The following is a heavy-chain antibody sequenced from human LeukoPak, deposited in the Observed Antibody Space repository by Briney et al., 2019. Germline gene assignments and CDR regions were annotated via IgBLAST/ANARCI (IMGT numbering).Heavy chain of an antibody. Sequence: GGSLRLSCAASGFTFRSYGIHWVRQAPGKGLEWAAFIRYDGSKKYYADSVKGRFTISRDNSKNTLYLQMNSLRAEDTAVYYCAKGPLTSVTRGYYFDYWGQGTLVTVSS. D-gene: IGHD4-17*01. CDR2: IRYDGSKK. J-gene: IGHJ4*02. V-gene: IGHV3-30*02. CDR1: GFTFRSYG. CDR3: AKGPLTSVTRGYYFDY.